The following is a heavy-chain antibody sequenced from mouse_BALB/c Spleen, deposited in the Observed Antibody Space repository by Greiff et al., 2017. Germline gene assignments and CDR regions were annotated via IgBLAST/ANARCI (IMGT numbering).Heavy chain of an antibody. Sequence: EVQLQQSGPSLVKPSHTLSLTCSVTGDSITSGYWNWIRKFPGNKLEYMGYISYSGSTYYNPSLKSRISITRDTSKNQYYLQLYSVTTEDTATDYCARGLRRDYAMDYWGQGTSVTVSS. J-gene: IGHJ4*01. CDR2: ISYSGST. D-gene: IGHD2-4*01. V-gene: IGHV3-8*02. CDR1: GDSITSGY. CDR3: ARGLRRDYAMDY.